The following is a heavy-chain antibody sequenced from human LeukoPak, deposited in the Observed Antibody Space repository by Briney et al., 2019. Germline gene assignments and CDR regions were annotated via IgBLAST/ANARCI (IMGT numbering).Heavy chain of an antibody. D-gene: IGHD2-21*02. CDR3: ARPGDFDPFDY. CDR1: GFTFSSYG. V-gene: IGHV3-23*01. CDR2: ISGSGGST. J-gene: IGHJ4*02. Sequence: GGSLRLSCAASGFTFSSYGMSWVRQAPGKGLEWVSAISGSGGSTYYADSVKGRFTISRDNSKNTLYLQMNSLRAEDTAVYYCARPGDFDPFDYWGQGTLVTVSS.